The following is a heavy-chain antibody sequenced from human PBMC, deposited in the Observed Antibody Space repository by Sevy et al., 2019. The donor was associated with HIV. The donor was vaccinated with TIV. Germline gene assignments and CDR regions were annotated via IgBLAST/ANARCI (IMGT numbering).Heavy chain of an antibody. J-gene: IGHJ4*02. V-gene: IGHV1-2*02. CDR3: SRDLRLRGHRYGCFDY. CDR2: INPNSGNT. Sequence: ASVKVSCKASGYTFTGQYIHWVRQAPGQGLEWMGWINPNSGNTNYAQEFQGRVTMTRDTSISTAYMELSGLKSDDTAVYYCSRDLRLRGHRYGCFDYWGQGTLVTVSS. D-gene: IGHD5-18*01. CDR1: GYTFTGQY.